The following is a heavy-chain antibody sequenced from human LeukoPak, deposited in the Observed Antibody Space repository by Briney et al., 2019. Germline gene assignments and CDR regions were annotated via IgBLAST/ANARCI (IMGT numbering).Heavy chain of an antibody. D-gene: IGHD6-13*01. CDR3: ARAAAGPAGYFDS. CDR2: IYYSGST. Sequence: SETLSLTCTVSGGSISSGGYYWSGTRQHPGKGLEWIGYIYYSGSTYYNPSLKSRVTISVDTSKNQFSLKLSSVTAADTAVYYCARAAAGPAGYFDSWGQGTLVTVSS. V-gene: IGHV4-31*03. CDR1: GGSISSGGYY. J-gene: IGHJ4*02.